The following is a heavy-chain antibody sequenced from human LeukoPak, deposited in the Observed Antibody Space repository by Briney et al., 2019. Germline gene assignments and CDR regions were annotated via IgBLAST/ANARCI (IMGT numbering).Heavy chain of an antibody. CDR1: TFTFSRYW. CDR3: ARDRAAFGVVQVGY. V-gene: IGHV3-74*01. D-gene: IGHD3-3*01. Sequence: PGGSLRLSCAASTFTFSRYWMHWVRQAPGKGLVWVLRINSDGTNTYYADSVKGRFTISGDNTKNTLYLQMNSLRTEDTAVYYCARDRAAFGVVQVGYWGQGTLVTVSS. CDR2: INSDGTNT. J-gene: IGHJ4*02.